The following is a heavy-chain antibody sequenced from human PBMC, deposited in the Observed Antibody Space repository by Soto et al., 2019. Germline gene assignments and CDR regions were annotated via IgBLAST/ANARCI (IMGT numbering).Heavy chain of an antibody. J-gene: IGHJ4*02. CDR1: GFTFSSYA. CDR3: AKVYSSGSYFPDY. D-gene: IGHD3-22*01. Sequence: PGGSLRLSCAASGFTFSSYAMGWVRQTPGKGPEWVSAISARGDSTYYADSVKGRFTISRDNSRNTLYLQMNSLRAEDTAVYSCAKVYSSGSYFPDYWGQGTLVTVSS. CDR2: ISARGDST. V-gene: IGHV3-23*01.